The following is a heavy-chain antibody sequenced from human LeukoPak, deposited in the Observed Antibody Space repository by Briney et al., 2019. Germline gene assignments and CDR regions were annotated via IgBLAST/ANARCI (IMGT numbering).Heavy chain of an antibody. CDR3: ASRPAGSTWFGVFDY. D-gene: IGHD3-10*01. V-gene: IGHV4-34*01. CDR1: GGSFSGYY. CDR2: INHSGST. Sequence: PSETLSLTCAVYGGSFSGYYWSWIRQPPGKGLEWIGEINHSGSTNYNPSLKSRVTMSIDTSRDQFSLRLSYVTPADTAIYYCASRPAGSTWFGVFDYWSQGTLVTVSS. J-gene: IGHJ4*02.